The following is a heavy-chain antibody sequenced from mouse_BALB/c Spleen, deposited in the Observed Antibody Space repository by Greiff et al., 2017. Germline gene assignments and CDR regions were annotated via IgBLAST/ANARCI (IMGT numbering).Heavy chain of an antibody. CDR3: NYDGYFPYYAMDY. CDR1: GFNIKDYY. V-gene: IGHV14-4*02. D-gene: IGHD2-3*01. J-gene: IGHJ4*01. Sequence: VQLQQSGAELVRSGASVKLSCTASGFNIKDYYMHWVKQRPEQGLEWIGWIDPENGDTEYAPKFQGKATMTADTSSNTAYLQLSSLTSEDTAVYYCNYDGYFPYYAMDYWGQGTSVTVSS. CDR2: IDPENGDT.